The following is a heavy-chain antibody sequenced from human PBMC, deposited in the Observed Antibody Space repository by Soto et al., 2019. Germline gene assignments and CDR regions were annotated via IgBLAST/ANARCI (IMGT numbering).Heavy chain of an antibody. CDR2: IYPGDSDT. J-gene: IGHJ3*02. V-gene: IGHV5-51*01. CDR1: GYSFTSYW. D-gene: IGHD6-19*01. Sequence: GESLKISCKGSGYSFTSYWIGWVRQMPGKGLEWMGIIYPGDSDTRYSPSFQGQVTISADKSISTAYLQWSSLKASDTAMYYCARLVDRYSSGWGAFDIWGQGTMVTVSS. CDR3: ARLVDRYSSGWGAFDI.